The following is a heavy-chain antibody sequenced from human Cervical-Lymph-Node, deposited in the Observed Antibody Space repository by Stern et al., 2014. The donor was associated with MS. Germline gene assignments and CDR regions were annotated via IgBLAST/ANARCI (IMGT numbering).Heavy chain of an antibody. CDR3: AKDLFEAAAGIDP. D-gene: IGHD6-13*01. J-gene: IGHJ5*02. CDR1: GFTFSTYG. V-gene: IGHV3-30*18. Sequence: VQLVESGGGVVQPGRSLRLSCAASGFTFSTYGMHWVRQAPGKGLEWVAVISYDGSHNYYADTVWGRFTISTADSTNTVYLQMNSLRPEDTALYYCAKDLFEAAAGIDPWGQGTLVTVSS. CDR2: ISYDGSHN.